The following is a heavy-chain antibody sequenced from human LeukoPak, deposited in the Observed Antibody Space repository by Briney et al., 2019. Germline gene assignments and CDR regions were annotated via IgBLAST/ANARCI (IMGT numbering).Heavy chain of an antibody. CDR1: GGSISSYY. CDR3: ARASYFDSSAYVFDY. D-gene: IGHD3-22*01. J-gene: IGHJ4*02. Sequence: SETLSLTCTVSGGSISSYYWSWIRQHPGKGLEWIGYIYYSGSTNYNPSLKSRVTISLDTSKNQFSLKLSSVTAADTAVYYCARASYFDSSAYVFDYWGQGTLVTVSS. V-gene: IGHV4-59*01. CDR2: IYYSGST.